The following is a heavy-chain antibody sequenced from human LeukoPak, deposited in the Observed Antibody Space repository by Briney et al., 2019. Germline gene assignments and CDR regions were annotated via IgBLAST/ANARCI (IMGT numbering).Heavy chain of an antibody. D-gene: IGHD1-26*01. Sequence: ASVKVSCKASGYTFTSYAMHWVRQAPGQRLEWMGWINAGNGNTKYSQKFQGRVTITRDTSASTAYMELSSLRSEDTAVYYCARDSSGSYQYYFDYWGQGTLVTVSS. V-gene: IGHV1-3*01. CDR2: INAGNGNT. J-gene: IGHJ4*02. CDR1: GYTFTSYA. CDR3: ARDSSGSYQYYFDY.